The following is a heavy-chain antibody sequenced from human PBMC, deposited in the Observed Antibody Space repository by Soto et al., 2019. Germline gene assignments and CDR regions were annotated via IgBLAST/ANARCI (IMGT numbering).Heavy chain of an antibody. CDR1: GFMFSNYA. J-gene: IGHJ3*02. D-gene: IGHD4-17*01. CDR2: VNSRGDWT. Sequence: EVQILESGGGLVQPGGSLRLSCAASGFMFSNYAMSWVRQAPGKGLEWVSIVNSRGDWTYYPDSVKGRFTISRDNSKNTLYMQMNNLRVEDTAVYFCAKGNEYGASDRAFDMWGQGTMVTVSS. CDR3: AKGNEYGASDRAFDM. V-gene: IGHV3-23*01.